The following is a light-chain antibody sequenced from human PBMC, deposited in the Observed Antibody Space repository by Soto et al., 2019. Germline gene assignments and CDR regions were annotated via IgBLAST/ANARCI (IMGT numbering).Light chain of an antibody. J-gene: IGLJ1*01. CDR3: AAWDDSLNGYV. Sequence: QSVLTQPPSASGTPGQRVTISCSGSSSNIGSNTVSWYQQLPGTAPKLLIYSNNQRPSGVPDRFSGSKSGTSASLATSGLQSEDEADYYCAAWDDSLNGYVFGTGTKVTV. V-gene: IGLV1-44*01. CDR1: SSNIGSNT. CDR2: SNN.